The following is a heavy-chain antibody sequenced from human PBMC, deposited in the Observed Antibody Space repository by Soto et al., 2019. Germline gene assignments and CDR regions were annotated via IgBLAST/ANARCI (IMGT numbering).Heavy chain of an antibody. V-gene: IGHV4-59*01. CDR3: ARDGGVLGFSTWFDP. D-gene: IGHD3-3*01. Sequence: SETLSLTCTVSGGSISSYYWSWIRQPPGKGLEWIGYIYYSGSTNYNPSLKSRVTISVDTSRSQFSLKLASVTAADTAVYYCARDGGVLGFSTWFDPWGQGILVTVSS. J-gene: IGHJ5*02. CDR2: IYYSGST. CDR1: GGSISSYY.